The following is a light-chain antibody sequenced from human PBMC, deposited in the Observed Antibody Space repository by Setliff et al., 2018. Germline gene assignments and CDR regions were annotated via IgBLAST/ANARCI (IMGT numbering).Light chain of an antibody. J-gene: IGLJ1*01. CDR3: SSYTNSNTYV. CDR1: SRDVGSYDF. Sequence: SVLTQPASVSGSPGQSITISCIGSSRDVGSYDFVSWYQQHPGKAPKLIIYDVTGRPSGVSDRFSGSKSGNTASLTISGLQAEDEADYYCSSYTNSNTYVFGTGTKGTVL. V-gene: IGLV2-14*03. CDR2: DVT.